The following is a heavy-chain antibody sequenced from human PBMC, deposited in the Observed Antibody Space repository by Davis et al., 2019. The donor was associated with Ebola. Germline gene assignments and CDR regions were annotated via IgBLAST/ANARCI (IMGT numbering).Heavy chain of an antibody. D-gene: IGHD3-22*01. CDR1: GYTFTSYA. Sequence: AASVKVSCKASGYTFTSYAMHWVRQAPGQRLEWMGWINAGNGNTKYSQKFQGRVTITRDTSASTAYMELSSLRSEDTAVYYCARDITMIVGGWFDPWGQGTLVTVSS. J-gene: IGHJ5*02. V-gene: IGHV1-3*01. CDR3: ARDITMIVGGWFDP. CDR2: INAGNGNT.